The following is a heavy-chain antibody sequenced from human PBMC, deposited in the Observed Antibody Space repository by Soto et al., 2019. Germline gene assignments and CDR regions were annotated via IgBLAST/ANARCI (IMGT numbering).Heavy chain of an antibody. V-gene: IGHV4-59*01. Sequence: SETLSLTCTVTGGSISSYYWSWIRQPPGKGLEWIGYIYYSGSTNYNPSLKSRVTISVDTSKNQFSLRLSSVTAADTAVYYCARVDGYFDYWGQGTLVTVS. CDR1: GGSISSYY. CDR2: IYYSGST. CDR3: ARVDGYFDY. J-gene: IGHJ4*02.